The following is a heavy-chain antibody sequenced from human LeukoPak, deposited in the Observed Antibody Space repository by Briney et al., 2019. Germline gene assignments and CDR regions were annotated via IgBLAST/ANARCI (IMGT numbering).Heavy chain of an antibody. CDR2: IYSGGST. V-gene: IGHV3-66*01. CDR3: ARVRWITTYYFDY. J-gene: IGHJ4*02. Sequence: GGSLRLSCAASGFTVSSNYMSWVRQAPGKGLEWVSVIYSGGSTYHADSAKGRFTISRDDSENTLYLQMISLRAEDTAVYYCARVRWITTYYFDYWGQGTLVSVSS. CDR1: GFTVSSNY. D-gene: IGHD3-16*01.